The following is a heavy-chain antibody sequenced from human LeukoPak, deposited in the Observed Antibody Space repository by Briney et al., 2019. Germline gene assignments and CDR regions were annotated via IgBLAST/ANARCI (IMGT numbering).Heavy chain of an antibody. CDR1: GGSISSGSYY. J-gene: IGHJ3*02. CDR3: ARKYCSSTSCYFPAFDI. Sequence: PSETLSLTCTVSGGSISSGSYYWSWIRQPAGKGLEWIGSIYHSGSTYYNPSLKSRVTISVDTSKNQFSLKLSSVTAADTAVYYCARKYCSSTSCYFPAFDIWGQGTMVTVSS. V-gene: IGHV4-39*07. CDR2: IYHSGST. D-gene: IGHD2-2*01.